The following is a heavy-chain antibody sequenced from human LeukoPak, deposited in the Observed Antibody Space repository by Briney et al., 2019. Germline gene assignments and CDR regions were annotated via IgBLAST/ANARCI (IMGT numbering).Heavy chain of an antibody. V-gene: IGHV1-46*01. D-gene: IGHD6-19*01. CDR1: GYTFTSYY. Sequence: ASVKVSCKASGYTFTSYYMHWVRQAPGQGREWMGIINPSGGSTSYAQKFQGRVTMTRDTSTSTVYMELSSLRSEDTAVYSCARASPGIAVAGPPFDYWGQGTLVTVSS. J-gene: IGHJ4*02. CDR2: INPSGGST. CDR3: ARASPGIAVAGPPFDY.